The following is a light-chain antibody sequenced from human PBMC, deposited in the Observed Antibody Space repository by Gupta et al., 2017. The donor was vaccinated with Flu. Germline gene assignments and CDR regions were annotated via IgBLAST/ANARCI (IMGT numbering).Light chain of an antibody. J-gene: IGLJ1*01. CDR2: GVN. Sequence: TTTCTSGRHGVGRSQYVSWYQPHPSKAPNLMVYGVNIRHSGITHRFSGSKCDGTAPLTIYRLQAEDEAAYYCKSYTGTTTHLVFGTGTKVTVL. CDR1: RHGVGRSQY. V-gene: IGLV2-14*04. CDR3: KSYTGTTTHLV.